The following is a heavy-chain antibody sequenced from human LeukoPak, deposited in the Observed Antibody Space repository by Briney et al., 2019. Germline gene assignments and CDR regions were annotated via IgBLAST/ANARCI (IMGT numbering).Heavy chain of an antibody. CDR3: ARGGYYDSSEYLGY. CDR1: GYSISSGYY. D-gene: IGHD3-22*01. V-gene: IGHV4-38-2*02. J-gene: IGHJ4*02. Sequence: SETLSLTCTVSGYSISSGYYWGWIRQPPGKGLEWIGSIYHSGSTYYNPSLKSRVTISVDTSKNQFSLKLSSVTAADTAVYYCARGGYYDSSEYLGYWGQGTLVTVSS. CDR2: IYHSGST.